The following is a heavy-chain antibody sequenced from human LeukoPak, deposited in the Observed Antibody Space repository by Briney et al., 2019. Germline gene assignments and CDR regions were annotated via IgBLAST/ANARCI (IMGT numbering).Heavy chain of an antibody. CDR3: AKGIAATLYYYYYMDV. CDR2: ISGSGGST. Sequence: GGSLRLSCAASGFTFSSYAMSWVRQAPGKGLEWVSAISGSGGSTYYADSVKGRFTISRDNSKNTLYLQMNSLRAEDTAVYYCAKGIAATLYYYYYMDVWGKGTTVTVSS. J-gene: IGHJ6*03. D-gene: IGHD6-6*01. CDR1: GFTFSSYA. V-gene: IGHV3-23*01.